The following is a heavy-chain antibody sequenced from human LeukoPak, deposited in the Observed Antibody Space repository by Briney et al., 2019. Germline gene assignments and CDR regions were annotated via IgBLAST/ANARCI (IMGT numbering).Heavy chain of an antibody. CDR2: ITSSSSYI. D-gene: IGHD3-10*01. CDR3: ATFGSGSNLDALDI. Sequence: SGGCLRLSCAASGFTFSSYGMNWVRQAPGKGLEWVAFITSSSSYIKTADSAKGRFTISRDNAKDSLYLQMHSLRDDHTALYYCATFGSGSNLDALDIWGQGTMVTVSS. CDR1: GFTFSSYG. V-gene: IGHV3-21*01. J-gene: IGHJ3*02.